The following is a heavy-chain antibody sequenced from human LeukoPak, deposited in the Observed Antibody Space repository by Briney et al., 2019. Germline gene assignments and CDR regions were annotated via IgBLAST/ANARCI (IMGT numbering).Heavy chain of an antibody. CDR3: ATETWSGYLFDY. V-gene: IGHV1-2*02. CDR2: ISPNSGDT. Sequence: ASVKVSCKASGYTFTDYFIHWVRLAPGQGLEWMGWISPNSGDTNYAQKFQDRVTMTRDTSITTASMQLSSLRSDDTAVYYCATETWSGYLFDYWGRGTLVTVSS. J-gene: IGHJ4*02. D-gene: IGHD3-3*01. CDR1: GYTFTDYF.